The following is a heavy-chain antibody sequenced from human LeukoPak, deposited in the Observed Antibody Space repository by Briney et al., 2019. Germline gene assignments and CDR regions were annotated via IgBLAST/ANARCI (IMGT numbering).Heavy chain of an antibody. Sequence: GGSLRLSCAASGFTFSSYAMSWVRQAPGKGLEWVSAISGSGGSTYYADSVKGRFTISRDNSKNTLYLQMNSLRAEDTAVYYCAKFQGSFAGSGQEELGYWGQGTLVTVSS. CDR2: ISGSGGST. D-gene: IGHD1-26*01. V-gene: IGHV3-23*01. CDR3: AKFQGSFAGSGQEELGY. J-gene: IGHJ4*02. CDR1: GFTFSSYA.